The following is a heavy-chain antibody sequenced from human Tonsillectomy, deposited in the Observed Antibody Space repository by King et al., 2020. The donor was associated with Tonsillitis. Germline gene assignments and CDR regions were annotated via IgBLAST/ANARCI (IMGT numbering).Heavy chain of an antibody. CDR1: GFTFNDYA. Sequence: VQLVESGGGVVQPGRSLRLSCAASGFTFNDYAIHWVRQAPGKGLRWVASISSDGSYKSYSDSVKGRLTISRDNSNSTVSLQMSSLGEQDTAIYFCARMLMNYYDSSGYFDSWGQGTLVTVSS. D-gene: IGHD3-22*01. J-gene: IGHJ4*02. CDR3: ARMLMNYYDSSGYFDS. V-gene: IGHV3-30*04. CDR2: ISSDGSYK.